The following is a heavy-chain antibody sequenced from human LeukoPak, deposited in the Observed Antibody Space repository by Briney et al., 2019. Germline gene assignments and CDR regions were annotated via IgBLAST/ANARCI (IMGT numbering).Heavy chain of an antibody. CDR3: ARERGYSYGRKNFDY. CDR2: IKGDGIST. CDR1: GFDFSSNW. Sequence: PGGSLRLSCAASGFDFSSNWMHWVRHAPGQGLVWVSRIKGDGISTNYADSVKGRFTISRDNSKNTLYLQMNSLRAEDTAVYYCARERGYSYGRKNFDYWGQGTLVTVSS. V-gene: IGHV3-74*01. J-gene: IGHJ4*02. D-gene: IGHD5-18*01.